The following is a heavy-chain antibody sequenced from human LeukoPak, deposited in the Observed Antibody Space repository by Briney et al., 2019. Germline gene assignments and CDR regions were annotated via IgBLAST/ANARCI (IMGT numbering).Heavy chain of an antibody. J-gene: IGHJ4*02. V-gene: IGHV1-69*04. CDR3: ASSSGEYYGSGSLVDY. Sequence: VASVKVSCKASGGTFSSYAISWVRQAPGQGLEWMGRIIPILGIANYAQKFQGRVTITADKSTSTAYMELSSLRSEDTAVYYCASSSGEYYGSGSLVDYWGQGTLVTVSS. CDR2: IIPILGIA. CDR1: GGTFSSYA. D-gene: IGHD3-10*01.